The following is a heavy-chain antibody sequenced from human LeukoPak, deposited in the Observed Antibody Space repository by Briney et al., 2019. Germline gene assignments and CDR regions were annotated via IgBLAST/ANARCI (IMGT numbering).Heavy chain of an antibody. V-gene: IGHV1-2*02. CDR2: INPNSGGT. Sequence: AAVTVSFKGSGYTFIVYYMHWVRQAPGQGREGMGWINPNSGGTNYAQKVQERVTITRERDRSTAYMELSRLRSDDTAMYFCARAYTGFEAFYYWGQGTLVTVSS. D-gene: IGHD5-12*01. CDR1: GYTFIVYY. CDR3: ARAYTGFEAFYY. J-gene: IGHJ4*02.